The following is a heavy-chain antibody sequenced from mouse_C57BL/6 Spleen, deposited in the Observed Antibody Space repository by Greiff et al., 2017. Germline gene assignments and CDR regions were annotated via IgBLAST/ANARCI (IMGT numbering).Heavy chain of an antibody. Sequence: EVQLQQSGPGLVKPSQSLSLTCSVTGYSITSGYYWNWIRQFPGNKLEWMGYISYDGSNNYNPSLKNRISITRDTSKNQFFLKLNSVTTEDTATYYCARKDDYDGGFAYWGQGTLVTVSA. CDR2: ISYDGSN. D-gene: IGHD2-4*01. J-gene: IGHJ3*01. V-gene: IGHV3-6*01. CDR3: ARKDDYDGGFAY. CDR1: GYSITSGYY.